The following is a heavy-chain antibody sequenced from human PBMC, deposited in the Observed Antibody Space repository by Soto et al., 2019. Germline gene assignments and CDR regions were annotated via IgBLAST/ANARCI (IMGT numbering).Heavy chain of an antibody. CDR3: TTGPIPHYDILTGYYADY. D-gene: IGHD3-9*01. CDR1: GFTFSNAW. Sequence: PGGSLRLSCAASGFTFSNAWMSWVRQAPGKGLEWVGRIKSKTDGGTTDYAAPVKGRFTISRDDSKNTLYLQMNSLKTEDTAVYYCTTGPIPHYDILTGYYADYWGQGTLVTVSS. V-gene: IGHV3-15*01. J-gene: IGHJ4*02. CDR2: IKSKTDGGTT.